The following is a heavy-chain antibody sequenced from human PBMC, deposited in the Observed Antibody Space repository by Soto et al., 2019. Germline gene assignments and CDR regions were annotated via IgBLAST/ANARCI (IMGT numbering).Heavy chain of an antibody. CDR3: ARDPEPQYYFDS. J-gene: IGHJ4*02. CDR1: RLTFSDYY. V-gene: IGHV3-11*01. Sequence: QPQLVESGGGLVKPGGSLRLSCAASRLTFSDYYMVWIRQAPGKGLEWISYISGSGGTTYYADSVKGRFTISRDNAKNSLYLHMNSLRVEDTAIYYCARDPEPQYYFDSWGQGTLVTVSS. CDR2: ISGSGGTT.